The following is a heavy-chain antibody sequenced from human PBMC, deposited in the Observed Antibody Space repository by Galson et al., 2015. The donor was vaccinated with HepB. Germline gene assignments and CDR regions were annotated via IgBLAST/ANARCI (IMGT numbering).Heavy chain of an antibody. CDR3: ARDGAARTFDY. V-gene: IGHV3-30-3*01. D-gene: IGHD6-6*01. CDR1: GFTFSSYA. J-gene: IGHJ4*02. Sequence: SLRLSCAAPGFTFSSYAMHWVRQAPGKGLEWVAVISYDGSNKYYADSVKGRFTISRDNSKNTLYLQMNSLRAEDTAVYYCARDGAARTFDYWGQGTLVTVSS. CDR2: ISYDGSNK.